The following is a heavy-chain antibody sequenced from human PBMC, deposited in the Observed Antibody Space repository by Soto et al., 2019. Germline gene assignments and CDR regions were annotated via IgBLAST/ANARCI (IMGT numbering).Heavy chain of an antibody. CDR2: IVVGSGNT. Sequence: QMQLVQSGPEVKKPGTSVKVSCKASGFTFTSSAVQWVRQARGQRLEWIGWIVVGSGNTNYAQKFQERVTITRDMSTSTAYMELSSLRSEETDVYYCAADDEVITLNYWGQGTMVTVSS. D-gene: IGHD3-22*01. CDR1: GFTFTSSA. V-gene: IGHV1-58*01. J-gene: IGHJ4*02. CDR3: AADDEVITLNY.